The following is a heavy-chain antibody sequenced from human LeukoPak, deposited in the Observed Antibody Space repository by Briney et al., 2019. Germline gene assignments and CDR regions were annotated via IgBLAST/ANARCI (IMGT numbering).Heavy chain of an antibody. D-gene: IGHD5-18*01. J-gene: IGHJ4*02. Sequence: SETLSLTCAVYGGSFSGYYWSWIRQPPGKGLEWIGEINHSGSTNYNPSLKSRVTISVDTSKNQFSLKLSSVTDADTAVYYCARGRAYSYGPDYWGQGTLVTVSS. V-gene: IGHV4-34*01. CDR2: INHSGST. CDR1: GGSFSGYY. CDR3: ARGRAYSYGPDY.